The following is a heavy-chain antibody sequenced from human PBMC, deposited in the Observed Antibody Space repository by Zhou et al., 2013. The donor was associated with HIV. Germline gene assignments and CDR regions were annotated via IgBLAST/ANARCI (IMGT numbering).Heavy chain of an antibody. CDR1: GYTFTNHG. CDR2: ISGYNGNT. CDR3: ARVRDIVAIPAWDY. V-gene: IGHV1-18*01. D-gene: IGHD2-2*01. Sequence: QVQLVQSGAEVKKPGASVKVSCKASGYTFTNHGINWVRQAPGQGLEWMGWISGYNGNTNYAQKLQGRVTMTTDTSTSTAYMEVRSLRSDDTAVYYCARVRDIVAIPAWDYWGQGTLVTVSS. J-gene: IGHJ4*02.